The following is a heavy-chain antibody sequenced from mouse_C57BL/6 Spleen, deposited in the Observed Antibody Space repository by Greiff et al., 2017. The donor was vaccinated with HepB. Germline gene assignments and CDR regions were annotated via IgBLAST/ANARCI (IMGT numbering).Heavy chain of an antibody. Sequence: LQESGPELVKPGASVKISCKASGYAFSSSWMNWVKQRPGKGLEWIGRIYPGDGDTNYNGKFKGKATLTADKSSSTAYMQLSSLTSEDSAVYFCASFYKGYWGQGTTLTVSS. CDR1: GYAFSSSW. D-gene: IGHD1-3*01. CDR2: IYPGDGDT. J-gene: IGHJ2*01. CDR3: ASFYKGY. V-gene: IGHV1-82*01.